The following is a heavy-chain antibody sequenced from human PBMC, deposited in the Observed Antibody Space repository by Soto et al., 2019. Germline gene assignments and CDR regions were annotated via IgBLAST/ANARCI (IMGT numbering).Heavy chain of an antibody. CDR3: ARDRGGMDV. V-gene: IGHV3-53*01. CDR1: GFTVSSNY. CDR2: IYSGCST. Sequence: EVQLVESGGGLIQPGGSLRLSCAASGFTVSSNYMSWVRQAPGKGLEWVAVIYSGCSTYYADSVKGRFTISRDHAKNTLYRQMNSLRAEDTAVYYGARDRGGMDVWGQGSTVTVSS. J-gene: IGHJ6*02.